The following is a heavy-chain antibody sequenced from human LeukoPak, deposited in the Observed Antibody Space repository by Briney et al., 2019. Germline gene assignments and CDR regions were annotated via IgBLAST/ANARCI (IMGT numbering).Heavy chain of an antibody. CDR2: IYTSGST. CDR1: GGSISSYY. CDR3: ARSRPSNGVVPAALYMDV. D-gene: IGHD2-2*01. V-gene: IGHV4-4*07. J-gene: IGHJ6*03. Sequence: PSETLSLTCTVSGGSISSYYWSWIRQPAGKGLEWIGRIYTSGSTNYNPSLKSRVTMSVDTSKNQFSLKLSSVTAADTAVYYCARSRPSNGVVPAALYMDVWGKGTTVTVSS.